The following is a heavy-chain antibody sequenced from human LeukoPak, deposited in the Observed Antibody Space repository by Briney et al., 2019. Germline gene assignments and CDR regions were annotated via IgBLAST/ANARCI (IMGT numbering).Heavy chain of an antibody. V-gene: IGHV3-21*01. CDR2: ISSRNFYI. CDR1: GVTFSSYS. D-gene: IGHD5-24*01. J-gene: IGHJ4*02. CDR3: ARVLDGYNLSPCDY. Sequence: GGSLRLSCAASGVTFSSYSMNWVRQAPGEGLEWRSSISSRNFYIYYADSIKGRITISRDDDKSSINLQMNSLKAEDTAVYYCARVLDGYNLSPCDYWGQGTLVTVSS.